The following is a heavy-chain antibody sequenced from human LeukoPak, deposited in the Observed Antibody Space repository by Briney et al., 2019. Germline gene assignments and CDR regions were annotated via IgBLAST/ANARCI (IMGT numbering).Heavy chain of an antibody. V-gene: IGHV4-59*01. CDR2: IYNSGGT. Sequence: PSETLSLTCTVSGGSISSFYWSWIRQPPGKGLEWIGDIYNSGGTNYNPSLKSRVTISVDTSKNQFSLKLSSVTAADTAVYYCVRSVGYYYDSSGDRFYDYYFYMDVWGKGTSVIVSS. D-gene: IGHD3-22*01. J-gene: IGHJ6*03. CDR3: VRSVGYYYDSSGDRFYDYYFYMDV. CDR1: GGSISSFY.